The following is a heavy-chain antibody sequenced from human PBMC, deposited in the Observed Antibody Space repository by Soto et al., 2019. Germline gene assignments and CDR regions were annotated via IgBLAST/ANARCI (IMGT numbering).Heavy chain of an antibody. CDR3: ANSLVPAAMIPRGYFQH. Sequence: QVQLVESGGGVVQPGRSLRLSCAASGFTFSSYGMHWVRQAPGKGLEWVAVISYDGSNKYYADSVKGRFTISRDNSKNTLYLQMNSLRAEDTAVYYCANSLVPAAMIPRGYFQHWGQGTLVTVSS. CDR2: ISYDGSNK. CDR1: GFTFSSYG. V-gene: IGHV3-30*18. J-gene: IGHJ1*01. D-gene: IGHD2-2*01.